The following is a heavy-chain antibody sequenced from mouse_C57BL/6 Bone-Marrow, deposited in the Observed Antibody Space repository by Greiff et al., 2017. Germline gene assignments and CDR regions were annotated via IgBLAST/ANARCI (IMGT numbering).Heavy chain of an antibody. CDR3: ARQTVVHYYAMDD. J-gene: IGHJ4*01. CDR2: ISSGGSYT. CDR1: GFTFSSYG. V-gene: IGHV5-6*02. Sequence: EVMLVESGGDLVKPGGSLKLSCAASGFTFSSYGMSWVRQTPDKRLEWVATISSGGSYTYYPDSVKGRFTISRDNAKNTLYLQMSSLKSEDTAMYYCARQTVVHYYAMDDWGQGTSVTVSS. D-gene: IGHD1-1*01.